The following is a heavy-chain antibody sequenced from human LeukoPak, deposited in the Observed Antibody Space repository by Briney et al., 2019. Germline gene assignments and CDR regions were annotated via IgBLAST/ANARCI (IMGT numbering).Heavy chain of an antibody. Sequence: KPSGTLSLTCGVSGVSITNTNYWTWVRQPPGKGLEWIGEVNLQGSTNYNPSLMGRVAISVDKSENHISLQLTSVTAADTAVYYCAREGGPYRPLDYSGQGTLVTVSS. CDR3: AREGGPYRPLDY. J-gene: IGHJ4*02. CDR2: VNLQGST. CDR1: GVSITNTNY. V-gene: IGHV4-4*02.